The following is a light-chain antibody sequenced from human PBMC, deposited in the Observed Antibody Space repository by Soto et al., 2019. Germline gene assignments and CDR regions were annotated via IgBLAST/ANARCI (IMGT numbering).Light chain of an antibody. CDR3: QQFHSFPIT. V-gene: IGKV3-15*01. Sequence: EIVLTQSPGSLSLSPGERATLSCRASQSVSSNLAWYQQKPGQAPRLLIYGASTRATGIPARFSGSGSGTDFTLTINSLQPEDYATYYCQQFHSFPITFGQGTRREIK. J-gene: IGKJ5*01. CDR2: GAS. CDR1: QSVSSN.